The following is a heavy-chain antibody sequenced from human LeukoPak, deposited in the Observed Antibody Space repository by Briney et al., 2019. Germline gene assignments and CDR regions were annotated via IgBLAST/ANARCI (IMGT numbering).Heavy chain of an antibody. Sequence: GESLKISCKGSGYSFTSYWISWVRQMPGKGLEWMGRIDPSDSYTDYSPSFQGHVTISADKSISTAYLQWSSLKASDTAMYYCAREEGTAMVSYFDYWGQGTLVTVSS. J-gene: IGHJ4*02. CDR2: IDPSDSYT. CDR3: AREEGTAMVSYFDY. V-gene: IGHV5-10-1*01. D-gene: IGHD5-18*01. CDR1: GYSFTSYW.